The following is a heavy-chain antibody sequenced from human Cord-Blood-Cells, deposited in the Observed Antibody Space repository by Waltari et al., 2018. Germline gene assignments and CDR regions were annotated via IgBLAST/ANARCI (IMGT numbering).Heavy chain of an antibody. CDR2: INHSGST. Sequence: QVQLQQWGAGLLKPSETLSLTCAVYGGSFSGSYWSWIRQPPGKGLEWIGEINHSGSTNYNPSLKGRVTISVDTSKNQFSLKLSSVTAADTAVYYCARKHTIFGVVPPYNWFDPWGQGTLVTVSS. D-gene: IGHD3-3*01. CDR3: ARKHTIFGVVPPYNWFDP. CDR1: GGSFSGSY. J-gene: IGHJ5*02. V-gene: IGHV4-34*01.